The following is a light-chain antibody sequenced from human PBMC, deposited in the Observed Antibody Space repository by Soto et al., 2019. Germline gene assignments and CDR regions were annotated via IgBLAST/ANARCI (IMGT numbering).Light chain of an antibody. CDR3: QQYYRYPWT. V-gene: IGKV1-5*01. CDR1: KNINTW. CDR2: DAS. J-gene: IGKJ1*01. Sequence: DIQMTQSPSTLSASVGDRVTITCRASKNINTWVAWYQQKPGKAPKLLIYDASSLESGVPSRVSGSGSGTEFTLTISSLQPDDFAVYYCQQYYRYPWTFGQGTKVDIK.